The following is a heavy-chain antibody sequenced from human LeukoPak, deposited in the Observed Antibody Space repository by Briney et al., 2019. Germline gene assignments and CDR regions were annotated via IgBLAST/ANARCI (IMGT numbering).Heavy chain of an antibody. D-gene: IGHD3-22*01. V-gene: IGHV3-48*03. CDR3: AKSGDDSSQGLDV. CDR1: GFTFSSYE. J-gene: IGHJ6*04. CDR2: ISSSGSTI. Sequence: GGSLRLSCAASGFTFSSYEMNWVRQAPGKGLEWVSYISSSGSTIYYADSVKGRFTISRDNSKNTLYLQMNSLRAEDTAVYYCAKSGDDSSQGLDVWGKGTTVTVSS.